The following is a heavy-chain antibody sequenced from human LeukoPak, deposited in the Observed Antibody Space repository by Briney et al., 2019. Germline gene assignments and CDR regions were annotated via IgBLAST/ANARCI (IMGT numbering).Heavy chain of an antibody. CDR1: GFTFSSYA. CDR3: ATPFGGMATKRRGYYYYGMDV. V-gene: IGHV3-23*01. CDR2: ISGSGGST. J-gene: IGHJ6*02. Sequence: GGSLRLSCAASGFTFSSYAMSWVRQAPGKGLEWVSAISGSGGSTYYADSVKGRFTISRDNSKNTLYLQMNSLRAEDTAVYYCATPFGGMATKRRGYYYYGMDVWGQGTTVTVSS. D-gene: IGHD5-24*01.